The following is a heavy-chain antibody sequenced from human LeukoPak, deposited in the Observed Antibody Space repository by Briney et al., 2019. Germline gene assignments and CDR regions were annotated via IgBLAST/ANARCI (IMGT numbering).Heavy chain of an antibody. CDR1: GFAFSNFA. D-gene: IGHD3-16*01. CDR3: AKMMGQRLYDYCMDV. J-gene: IGHJ6*03. Sequence: PGGSLRLSCAASGFAFSNFAMSWVRQAPGKGLEWDSAMSGSGDGTYYADSVKGRFTISRDNSKNTLYLQMNSLRAEDTAVYYCAKMMGQRLYDYCMDVWGKGTTVTVSS. CDR2: MSGSGDGT. V-gene: IGHV3-23*01.